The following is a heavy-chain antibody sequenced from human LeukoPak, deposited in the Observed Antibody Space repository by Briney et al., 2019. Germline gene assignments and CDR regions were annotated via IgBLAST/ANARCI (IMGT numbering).Heavy chain of an antibody. CDR2: ISSSGVDT. D-gene: IGHD3-9*01. V-gene: IGHV3-23*01. CDR3: AKRGEVLRNSDWFYGMDV. CDR1: GFTFNSYA. Sequence: GGSLRLSCTTSGFTFNSYAMSWVRQAPGKGLEWVSHISSSGVDTSYADSVKGRFTISRDNSKNSLYLQMNSLRAEDTAVYYCAKRGEVLRNSDWFYGMDVWGQGTTVTVSS. J-gene: IGHJ6*02.